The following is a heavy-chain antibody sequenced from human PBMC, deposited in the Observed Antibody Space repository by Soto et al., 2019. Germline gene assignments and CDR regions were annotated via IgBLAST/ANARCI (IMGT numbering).Heavy chain of an antibody. D-gene: IGHD2-2*01. Sequence: ASAKVSCKASGYTFTSYGISWVRQAPGQGLEWMGWISAYNGNTNYAQKLQGRVTMTTDTSTSTAYMELRSLRSDDTAVYYCARDICSSTSCYFNYWGQGTLVTVSS. CDR2: ISAYNGNT. V-gene: IGHV1-18*01. J-gene: IGHJ4*02. CDR3: ARDICSSTSCYFNY. CDR1: GYTFTSYG.